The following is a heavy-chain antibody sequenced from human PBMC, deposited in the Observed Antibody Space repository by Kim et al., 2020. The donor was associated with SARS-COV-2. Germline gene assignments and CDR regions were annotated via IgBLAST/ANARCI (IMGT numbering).Heavy chain of an antibody. V-gene: IGHV3-30-3*01. D-gene: IGHD5-18*01. CDR2: ISSVDATK. CDR1: GFTFSSSA. CDR3: ARDLGGYGAFDV. J-gene: IGHJ3*01. Sequence: GGSLRLSCAASGFTFSSSAMHWLRQAPGRGLEWLSIISSVDATKYYADSVKGLFTISRDNSENTLYLQMNGLRSEDTAVYYCARDLGGYGAFDVWGLGTMVTVSS.